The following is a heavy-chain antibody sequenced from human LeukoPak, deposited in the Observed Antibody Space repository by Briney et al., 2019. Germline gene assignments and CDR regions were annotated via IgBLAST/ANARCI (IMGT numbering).Heavy chain of an antibody. D-gene: IGHD1-1*01. Sequence: PSETLSLTCTVSGDSISSGSYYWSWIRQPAGKGLEWIGRIYTSGSTNYNPSLKSRVTISVDTSKNQFSLKLSSVTAADTAVYYCARNLWMGGQGTLVTVSS. CDR2: IYTSGST. CDR3: ARNLWM. CDR1: GDSISSGSYY. V-gene: IGHV4-61*02. J-gene: IGHJ4*02.